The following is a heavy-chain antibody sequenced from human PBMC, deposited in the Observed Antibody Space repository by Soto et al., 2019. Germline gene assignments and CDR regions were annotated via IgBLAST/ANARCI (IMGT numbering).Heavy chain of an antibody. D-gene: IGHD6-6*01. V-gene: IGHV1-2*04. CDR3: ARDRRIAAAEGPYYYGMDV. CDR2: INPNSGGT. Sequence: ASVKVSCKASGYTFTGYYMHWVRQAPGQGLEWMGWINPNSGGTNYAQKFQGWVTMTRDTSISTAYMELSRLRSDDTAVYYCARDRRIAAAEGPYYYGMDVWGQGTTVTVSS. CDR1: GYTFTGYY. J-gene: IGHJ6*02.